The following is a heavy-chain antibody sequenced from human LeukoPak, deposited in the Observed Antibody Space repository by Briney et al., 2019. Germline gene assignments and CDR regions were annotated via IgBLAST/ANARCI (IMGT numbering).Heavy chain of an antibody. Sequence: GGSLRLSCAASEFAFSVYEMYWVRQAPGKGLEWVSYISSSGGTRYYADSVKGRFTISRDNSKNTVYLQMNSLRAEDTAVYYCATKVAGRNYFDYWGQGTLVTVSS. CDR2: ISSSGGTR. CDR1: EFAFSVYE. V-gene: IGHV3-48*03. D-gene: IGHD6-19*01. CDR3: ATKVAGRNYFDY. J-gene: IGHJ4*02.